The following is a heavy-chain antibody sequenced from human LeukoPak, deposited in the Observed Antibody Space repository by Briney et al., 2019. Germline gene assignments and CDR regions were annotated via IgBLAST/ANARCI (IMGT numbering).Heavy chain of an antibody. CDR2: IKQDGSEK. V-gene: IGHV3-7*01. Sequence: PGGSLRLSCAASGFIFSGYWMTWVRQAPGKGLEWVANIKQDGSEKYYVDSVKGRFTISRDNAKNSLYLQMNSLRAEDTAIYYCARDPYNGNYGDSYYYYMDVWGKGTTVTISS. D-gene: IGHD1-26*01. CDR1: GFIFSGYW. CDR3: ARDPYNGNYGDSYYYYMDV. J-gene: IGHJ6*03.